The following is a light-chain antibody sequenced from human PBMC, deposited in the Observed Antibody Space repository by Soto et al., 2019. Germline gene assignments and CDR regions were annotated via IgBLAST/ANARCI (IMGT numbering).Light chain of an antibody. CDR1: QSVSSSY. Sequence: EIMLTQSPATLSLYPGERATLSCRASQSVSSSYLAWYQQKPGQTPSLLIYGASSRATGIPDRFSGSGSGTDFTLTISRLEPEDFAVYYCQQYGSSPPITFGQGTRLEIK. CDR3: QQYGSSPPIT. CDR2: GAS. J-gene: IGKJ5*01. V-gene: IGKV3-20*01.